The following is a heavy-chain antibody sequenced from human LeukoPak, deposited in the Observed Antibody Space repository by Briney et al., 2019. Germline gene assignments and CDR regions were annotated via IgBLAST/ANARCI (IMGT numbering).Heavy chain of an antibody. J-gene: IGHJ4*02. Sequence: GGSLRLSCAASGFTFSDYYMSWIRQAPGKGLEWVSYISSSGSTIYYADSVKGRFTISRDNAKNSLYLQMNSLRAEDTAVYYCAGDHPPYHDIFDYWGQGTLVTVSS. D-gene: IGHD1-1*01. CDR1: GFTFSDYY. CDR3: AGDHPPYHDIFDY. V-gene: IGHV3-11*01. CDR2: ISSSGSTI.